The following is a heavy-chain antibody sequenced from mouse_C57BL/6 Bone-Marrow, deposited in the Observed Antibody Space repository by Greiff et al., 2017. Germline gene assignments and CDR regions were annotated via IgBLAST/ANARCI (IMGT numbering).Heavy chain of an antibody. Sequence: VQLQQSGAELVRPGTSVKMSCKASGYTFTNYWIGWAKQRPGHGLEWIGDIYPGGGYTNYNEKFKGKATLTADKSSSTAYMQFSSLTSEDSAIYYCAREGELGRFAYWGQGTLVTVSA. J-gene: IGHJ3*01. CDR1: GYTFTNYW. V-gene: IGHV1-63*01. CDR2: IYPGGGYT. CDR3: AREGELGRFAY. D-gene: IGHD4-1*01.